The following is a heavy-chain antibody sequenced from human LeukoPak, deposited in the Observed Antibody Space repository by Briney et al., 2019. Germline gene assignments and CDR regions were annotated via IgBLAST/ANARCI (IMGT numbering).Heavy chain of an antibody. J-gene: IGHJ4*02. CDR3: ARVAEAAAFDY. CDR1: GFTFSSYA. Sequence: GGSLRLSCAASGFTFSSYAMHWVRQAPGKGLEWVAVISYDGSNKYYADSVKGRFTISRDNSKNTLYLQMNSLRAEDTAVYYCARVAEAAAFDYWGQGTLVTVSS. CDR2: ISYDGSNK. V-gene: IGHV3-30*04. D-gene: IGHD6-13*01.